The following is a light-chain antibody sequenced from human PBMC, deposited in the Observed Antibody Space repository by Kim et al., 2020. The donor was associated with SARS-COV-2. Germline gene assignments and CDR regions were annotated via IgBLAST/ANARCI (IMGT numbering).Light chain of an antibody. Sequence: AVGQTVRITCQGDSLRSYYARWYQQKPGQAPVLVIYGKNNRPSGIPDRFSGSSSGNTASLTITGAQAEDEADYYCNSRDSSGNHLVFGGGTQLTVL. CDR3: NSRDSSGNHLV. J-gene: IGLJ2*01. V-gene: IGLV3-19*01. CDR2: GKN. CDR1: SLRSYY.